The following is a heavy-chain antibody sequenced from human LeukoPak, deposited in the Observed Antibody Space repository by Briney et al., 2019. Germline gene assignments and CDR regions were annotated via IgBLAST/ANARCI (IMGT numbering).Heavy chain of an antibody. V-gene: IGHV1-69*05. J-gene: IGHJ6*03. CDR2: IIPIFDTA. D-gene: IGHD6-13*01. CDR3: ARVRQQPKDYYYYYYMDV. Sequence: SVKVSCKASGGTFSSYAISWVRQAPGQGLEWMGGIIPIFDTANYAQKFQGRVTITTDESTSTAYMELSSLRSEDTAVYYCARVRQQPKDYYYYYYMDVWGKGTTVTVSS. CDR1: GGTFSSYA.